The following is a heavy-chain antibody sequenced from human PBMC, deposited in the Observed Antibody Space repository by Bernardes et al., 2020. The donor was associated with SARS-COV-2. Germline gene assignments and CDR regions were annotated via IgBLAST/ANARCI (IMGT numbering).Heavy chain of an antibody. CDR3: ARARTTVWFDP. CDR2: IYYSGST. Sequence: SETLSLTCTVSGGSISSSSYYWGWLRQPPGKGLEWIGSIYYSGSTYYNPSLKSRVTISVDTSKNQFSLKLSSVTAADTAVYYCARARTTVWFDPWGQGTLVTVSS. CDR1: GGSISSSSYY. J-gene: IGHJ5*02. D-gene: IGHD4-17*01. V-gene: IGHV4-39*07.